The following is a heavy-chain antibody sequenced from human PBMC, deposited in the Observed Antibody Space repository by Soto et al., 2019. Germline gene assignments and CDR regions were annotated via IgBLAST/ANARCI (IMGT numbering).Heavy chain of an antibody. D-gene: IGHD2-15*01. CDR2: IYYSGST. CDR1: GGSISSYY. CDR3: ARLKGSGYCSGGSCYSGKTYYYYGMDV. Sequence: SETLSLTCTVSGGSISSYYWSWIRQPPGKGLEWIGYIYYSGSTNYNPSLKSRVTISVDTSKNQFSLKLSSVTAADTAVYYCARLKGSGYCSGGSCYSGKTYYYYGMDVWGQGTTVTV. V-gene: IGHV4-59*01. J-gene: IGHJ6*02.